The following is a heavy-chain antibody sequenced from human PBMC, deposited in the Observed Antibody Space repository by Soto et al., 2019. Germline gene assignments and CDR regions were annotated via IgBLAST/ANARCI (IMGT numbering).Heavy chain of an antibody. D-gene: IGHD4-17*01. J-gene: IGHJ3*02. CDR3: AKVPTTVTTGGDAFDI. Sequence: GGSLRLSCAASGFTFSSYGMHWVRQAPGKGLEWVAVISYDGSNKYYADSVKGRFTISRDNSMNTLYLQMNSLRAEDTAVYYCAKVPTTVTTGGDAFDIWGQGTMVTVSS. CDR2: ISYDGSNK. V-gene: IGHV3-30*18. CDR1: GFTFSSYG.